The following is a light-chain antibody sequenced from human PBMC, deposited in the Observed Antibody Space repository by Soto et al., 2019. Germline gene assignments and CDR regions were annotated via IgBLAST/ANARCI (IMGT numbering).Light chain of an antibody. V-gene: IGKV1-39*01. Sequence: DIQMTQSPSSLSASVGDRVTITCRASQSISDYLNWYQQKPGEAPKLLIYAASSLQSGVPSRFSGSGSGTDFTLTISSLQPEDFATYYCQQYNTFWTFGPGTKVDIK. J-gene: IGKJ1*01. CDR1: QSISDY. CDR2: AAS. CDR3: QQYNTFWT.